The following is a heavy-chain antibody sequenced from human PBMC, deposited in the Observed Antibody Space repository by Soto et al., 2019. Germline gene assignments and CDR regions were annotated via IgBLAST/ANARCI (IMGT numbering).Heavy chain of an antibody. D-gene: IGHD5-18*01. CDR2: ISAYNGNT. CDR3: ARDKTGAPSGYSYGLEAFDI. J-gene: IGHJ3*02. V-gene: IGHV1-18*01. CDR1: GYTFTSYG. Sequence: ASVKVSCKASGYTFTSYGISWVRQAPGQGLEWMGWISAYNGNTNYAQKLQGRVTMTTDTSTSTAYMELRSLRSDDTAVYYCARDKTGAPSGYSYGLEAFDIWGQGTMVTVSS.